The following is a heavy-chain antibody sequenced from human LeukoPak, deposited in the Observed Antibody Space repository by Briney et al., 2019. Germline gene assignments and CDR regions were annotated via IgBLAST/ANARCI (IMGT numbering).Heavy chain of an antibody. CDR2: ISSNGGSP. J-gene: IGHJ4*02. D-gene: IGHD2-2*02. Sequence: GGSLRLSCAASGFTFSSYAMHWVRQAPGKGLEYVSAISSNGGSPYYANSVKGRFTISRDNSKNTLYLQMGSLRAEDMAVYYCARDREGCSSTSCYNFDYWGQGTLVTVSS. V-gene: IGHV3-64*01. CDR1: GFTFSSYA. CDR3: ARDREGCSSTSCYNFDY.